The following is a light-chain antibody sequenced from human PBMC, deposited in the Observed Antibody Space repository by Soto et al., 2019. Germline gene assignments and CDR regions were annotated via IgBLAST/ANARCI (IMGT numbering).Light chain of an antibody. J-gene: IGLJ2*01. CDR3: SSYTSSSTVV. CDR2: DVS. CDR1: SSDVGGYNY. V-gene: IGLV2-14*01. Sequence: QSALTQPASVSGSPGQSITISCTGTSSDVGGYNYVSWYQQHPGKAPKLMIYDVSNRPSGVSNRFSGSKSGNTASLTISGLQSVDEADYHCSSYTSSSTVVFGGGTKVTVL.